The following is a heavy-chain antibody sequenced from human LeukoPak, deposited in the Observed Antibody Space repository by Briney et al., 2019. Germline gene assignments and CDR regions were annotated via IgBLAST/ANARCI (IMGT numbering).Heavy chain of an antibody. CDR1: GYTFTGYY. CDR2: INPNSGGT. CDR3: ARDGYYYGSGSYYTPFYYYYYYMDV. J-gene: IGHJ6*03. V-gene: IGHV1-2*02. Sequence: ASVKVSCKASGYTFTGYYMHWVRQAPGQGLEWMGWINPNSGGTNYAQKFQGRVTMTRDTSISTAYMELSRLRSDDTAVYYCARDGYYYGSGSYYTPFYYYYYYMDVWGKGTTVTVSS. D-gene: IGHD3-10*01.